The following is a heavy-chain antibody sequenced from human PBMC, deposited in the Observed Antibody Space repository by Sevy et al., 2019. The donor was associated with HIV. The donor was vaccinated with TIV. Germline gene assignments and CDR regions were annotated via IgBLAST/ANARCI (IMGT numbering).Heavy chain of an antibody. D-gene: IGHD1-26*01. Sequence: ASVKVSCKASGYLFISFVMHWVRQAPGQGLEWVGWINVGNGNTKYSQKFQDRVTITRDASTSTTYMELTSLTSEDTAIYYCTRGAEQQIAQYFFYFWGQGTLVTVSS. CDR2: INVGNGNT. CDR3: TRGAEQQIAQYFFYF. CDR1: GYLFISFV. V-gene: IGHV1-3*01. J-gene: IGHJ4*02.